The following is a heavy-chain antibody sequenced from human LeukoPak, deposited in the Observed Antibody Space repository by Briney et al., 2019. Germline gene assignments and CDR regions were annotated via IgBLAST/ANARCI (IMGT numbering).Heavy chain of an antibody. CDR3: ARWDAYCSGGRCYSGDFAFDI. V-gene: IGHV3-74*01. J-gene: IGHJ3*02. CDR1: GFTFTNYW. Sequence: GGSLRLSCAASGFTFTNYWMHWVRQAPGMGLVWVSRLPPDELDIIYADSVKGRFTVSRDNAKNTVYLQMNNLRAEDTAVYYCARWDAYCSGGRCYSGDFAFDIWGQGTMVTVSS. CDR2: LPPDELDI. D-gene: IGHD2-15*01.